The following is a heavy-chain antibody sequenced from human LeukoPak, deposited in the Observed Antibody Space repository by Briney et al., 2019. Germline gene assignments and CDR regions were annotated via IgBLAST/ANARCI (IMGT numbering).Heavy chain of an antibody. CDR3: ARDFRSHLWVEWLTKGFDP. CDR2: INHNGNVN. V-gene: IGHV3-7*03. CDR1: GFTFSSYW. Sequence: GGSLRLSCAASGFTFSSYWMNWARQAPGKGLEWVAGINHNGNVNYYVDSVKGRFTISRDNAKNSLYLQMNSLRAEDTAVYYCARDFRSHLWVEWLTKGFDPWGQGTLVTVSS. J-gene: IGHJ5*02. D-gene: IGHD3-3*01.